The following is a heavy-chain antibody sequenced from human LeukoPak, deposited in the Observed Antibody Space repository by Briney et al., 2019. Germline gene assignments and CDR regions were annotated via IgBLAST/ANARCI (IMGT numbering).Heavy chain of an antibody. J-gene: IGHJ4*02. CDR3: VISSGYYTYDY. V-gene: IGHV4-39*07. CDR1: GGSIYSSSYY. D-gene: IGHD3-22*01. CDR2: IYYSGST. Sequence: SETLSLTCTVSGGSIYSSSYYWGWIRQSPGKGLEWIGSIYYSGSTNYNPSLKSRVTMSVDTSKNQFSLKLSSVTAADTAVYYCVISSGYYTYDYWGQGTLVTVSS.